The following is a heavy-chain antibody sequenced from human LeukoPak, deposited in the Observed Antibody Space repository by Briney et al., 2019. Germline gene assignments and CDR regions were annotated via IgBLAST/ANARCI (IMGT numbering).Heavy chain of an antibody. J-gene: IGHJ4*02. CDR1: GGSISSGGYY. CDR2: IYYSGST. V-gene: IGHV4-31*03. D-gene: IGHD5-12*01. CDR3: AARGKLATTKFDY. Sequence: SQTLSLTCTVSGGSISSGGYYWSWIRQHPGKGLEWIGYIYYSGSTYYNPSLKSRVTISVDTSKNQFSLKLSSVTAADTAVYYCAARGKLATTKFDYWGQGTLVTVSS.